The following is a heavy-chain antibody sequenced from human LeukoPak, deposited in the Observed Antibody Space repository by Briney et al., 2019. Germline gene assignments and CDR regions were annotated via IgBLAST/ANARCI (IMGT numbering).Heavy chain of an antibody. D-gene: IGHD2-2*01. J-gene: IGHJ3*02. CDR1: GGSISSGSYY. CDR3: ARLCNSTRCYGDYAFYN. CDR2: IYTSGST. V-gene: IGHV4-61*02. Sequence: SETLSLTCTVSGGSISSGSYYWSWIRQPAGKGLEWIGRIYTSGSTNYNPSLKSRVTISVDTSKNQFSLKLSSVTAADTAVYYWARLCNSTRCYGDYAFYNLGQGTMVTVSS.